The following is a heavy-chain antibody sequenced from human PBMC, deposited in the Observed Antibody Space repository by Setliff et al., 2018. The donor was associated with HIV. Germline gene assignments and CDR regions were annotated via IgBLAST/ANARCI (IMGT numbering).Heavy chain of an antibody. Sequence: GGSLRLSCSASGFTFNTYGMSWVRQAPGKGLEWVSVISGSGSGTFYADSVKGRFTISRDNSKNTLYLQMNRLRVDDTAVYYCARSKGGSNWPFDYWGQGTLVTVSS. J-gene: IGHJ4*02. D-gene: IGHD6-13*01. CDR1: GFTFNTYG. CDR3: ARSKGGSNWPFDY. CDR2: ISGSGSGT. V-gene: IGHV3-23*01.